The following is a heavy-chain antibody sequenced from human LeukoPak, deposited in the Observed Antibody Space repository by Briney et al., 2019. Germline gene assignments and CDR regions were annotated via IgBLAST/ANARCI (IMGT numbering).Heavy chain of an antibody. Sequence: GGSLRLSCAASGFTFSSYAMHWVRQAPGKGLEYVSAISSNGGSTYYANSVKGRFTISRDNSKNTLYPQMGSLRAEDMAVYYCARVLRLSWRDGPLSCPDYWGQGTLVTVSS. CDR1: GFTFSSYA. CDR2: ISSNGGST. V-gene: IGHV3-64*01. J-gene: IGHJ4*02. D-gene: IGHD5-24*01. CDR3: ARVLRLSWRDGPLSCPDY.